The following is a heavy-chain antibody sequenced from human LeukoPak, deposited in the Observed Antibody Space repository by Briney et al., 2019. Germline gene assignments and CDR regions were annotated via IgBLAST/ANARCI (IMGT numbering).Heavy chain of an antibody. J-gene: IGHJ5*02. CDR3: ARRLLWFGEAGWFDP. CDR1: GGSISSYY. V-gene: IGHV4-59*01. D-gene: IGHD3-10*01. Sequence: SETLSLICTVSGGSISSYYWSWIRQPPGKGLEWIGYIYYSGSTNYNPSLKSRVTISVDTSKNQFSLKLSSVTAADTAVYYCARRLLWFGEAGWFDPWGQGSLVTVSS. CDR2: IYYSGST.